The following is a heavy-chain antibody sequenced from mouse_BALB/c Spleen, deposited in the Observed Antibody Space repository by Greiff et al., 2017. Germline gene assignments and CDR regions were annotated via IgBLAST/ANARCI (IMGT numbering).Heavy chain of an antibody. V-gene: IGHV1S135*01. J-gene: IGHJ4*01. Sequence: VQLQQSGAELVRPGTSVKISCKASGYSFTGNNMNWVKQSNGKSLEWIGNIDPYYGGTSYNQKFKGKATLTVDKSSSTAYMQLKSLTSEDSAVYYCARGGTHYAMDYWGQGTSVTVSS. CDR3: ARGGTHYAMDY. CDR2: IDPYYGGT. CDR1: GYSFTGNN. D-gene: IGHD2-14*01.